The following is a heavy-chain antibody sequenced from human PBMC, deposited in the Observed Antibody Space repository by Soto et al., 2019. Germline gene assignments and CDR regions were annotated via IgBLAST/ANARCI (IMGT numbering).Heavy chain of an antibody. J-gene: IGHJ6*02. Sequence: PGGSLRLSCAASGFTFNDYAMYWVRQAPGKGLEWVAAIWSDGKKENYGQSAKGRFTISRDNSKNLLYLQVNIVRSEDTAVYYCAKSPYFYGCGGRYVWGRWTTVTVSS. V-gene: IGHV3-30*02. CDR1: GFTFNDYA. CDR3: AKSPYFYGCGGRYV. CDR2: IWSDGKKE. D-gene: IGHD3-10*01.